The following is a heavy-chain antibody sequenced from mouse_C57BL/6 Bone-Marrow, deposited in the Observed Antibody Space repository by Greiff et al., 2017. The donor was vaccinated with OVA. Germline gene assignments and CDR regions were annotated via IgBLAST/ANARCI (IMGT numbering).Heavy chain of an antibody. CDR1: GYTFTSYW. CDR3: ARWPKGITTVGAPYYYAMDY. D-gene: IGHD1-1*01. J-gene: IGHJ4*01. Sequence: QVQLQQPGTELVKPGASVKLSCKASGYTFTSYWMHWVKQRPGQGLEWIGNINPSNGGTNYNEKFKSKATLTVDKSSSTAYMQLSSLTSEDSAVYYCARWPKGITTVGAPYYYAMDYWGQGTSVTVSS. CDR2: INPSNGGT. V-gene: IGHV1-53*01.